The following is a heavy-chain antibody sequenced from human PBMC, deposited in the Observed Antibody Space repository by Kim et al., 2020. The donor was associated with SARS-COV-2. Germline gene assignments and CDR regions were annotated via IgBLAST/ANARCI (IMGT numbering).Heavy chain of an antibody. CDR1: GFTFSSYG. J-gene: IGHJ4*02. CDR3: AKASAAAGYYFDY. V-gene: IGHV3-30*18. CDR2: ISYDGSDK. D-gene: IGHD6-13*01. Sequence: GGSLRLSCAVSGFTFSSYGMHWVRQAPGKGLEWVAVISYDGSDKYYADSVKGRLTISRDNSKNTLYLQMNSLRAEDTAVYYCAKASAAAGYYFDYWGQGTLVTVSS.